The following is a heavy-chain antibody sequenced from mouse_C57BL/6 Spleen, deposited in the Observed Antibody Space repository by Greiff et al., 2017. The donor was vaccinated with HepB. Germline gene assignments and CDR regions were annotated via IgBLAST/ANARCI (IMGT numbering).Heavy chain of an antibody. D-gene: IGHD1-1*01. J-gene: IGHJ1*03. CDR3: TTFGSSSSYWYFDV. V-gene: IGHV14-1*01. Sequence: EVQRVESGAELVRPGASVKLSCTASGFNIKDYYMHWVKQRPEQGLEWIGRIDPEDGDTEYAPKFQGKATMTADTSSNTAYLQLSSLTSEDTAVYYCTTFGSSSSYWYFDVWGTGTTVTVSS. CDR2: IDPEDGDT. CDR1: GFNIKDYY.